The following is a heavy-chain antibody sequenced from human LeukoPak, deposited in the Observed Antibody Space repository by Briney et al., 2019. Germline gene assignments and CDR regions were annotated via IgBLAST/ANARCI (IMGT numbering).Heavy chain of an antibody. CDR3: ARSSPDYDFWNAENYYYMDV. CDR1: GFTFSDYY. J-gene: IGHJ6*03. V-gene: IGHV3-11*04. D-gene: IGHD3-3*01. CDR2: ISSSGSTI. Sequence: GGSLRLSCAASGFTFSDYYVSWIRQAPGKGLEWVSYISSSGSTIYYADSVKGRFTISRDNAKNSLYLQMNSLRAEDTAVYYCARSSPDYDFWNAENYYYMDVWGKGTTVTVSS.